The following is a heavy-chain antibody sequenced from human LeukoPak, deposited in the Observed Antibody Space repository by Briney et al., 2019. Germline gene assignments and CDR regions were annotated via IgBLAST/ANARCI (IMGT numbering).Heavy chain of an antibody. D-gene: IGHD1-26*01. Sequence: ASVKVSCKASGYTFTSYDINWVRQATGQGLEWMGWMNPNSGNTGYAQKFQGRVTITRNTSISTAYMQLSSLRAEDTAVYYCAKKIGVGATSLYFDYWGQGTLVTVSS. CDR2: MNPNSGNT. CDR1: GYTFTSYD. CDR3: AKKIGVGATSLYFDY. J-gene: IGHJ4*02. V-gene: IGHV1-8*03.